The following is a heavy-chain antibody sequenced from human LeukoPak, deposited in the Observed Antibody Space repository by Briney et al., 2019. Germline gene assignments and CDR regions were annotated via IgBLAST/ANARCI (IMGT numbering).Heavy chain of an antibody. D-gene: IGHD3-10*01. J-gene: IGHJ6*03. Sequence: SETLSLTCTVSGGSISSSSYYWGWIRQPPGKGLEWFGSIYYSGSTYYNPSLKSRVTISVDTSKNQFSLKLSSVTAADTAVYYCARPRAGFGELSYYYYMDVWGKGTTVTVSS. CDR3: ARPRAGFGELSYYYYMDV. V-gene: IGHV4-39*01. CDR1: GGSISSSSYY. CDR2: IYYSGST.